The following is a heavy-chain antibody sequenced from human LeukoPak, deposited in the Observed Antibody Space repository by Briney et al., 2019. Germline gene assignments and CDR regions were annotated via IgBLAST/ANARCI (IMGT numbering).Heavy chain of an antibody. V-gene: IGHV3-9*01. CDR2: ISWNSGSI. Sequence: QPGRSLRLSCAASGFTFDDYAMHWVRQAPGKGLEWVSGISWNSGSIGYADSVKGRFTISRDNAKNSLFLEMNSLRTEDTALYYCVKEMRPGGADVWGQGTTVTVSS. CDR1: GFTFDDYA. J-gene: IGHJ6*02. D-gene: IGHD6-25*01. CDR3: VKEMRPGGADV.